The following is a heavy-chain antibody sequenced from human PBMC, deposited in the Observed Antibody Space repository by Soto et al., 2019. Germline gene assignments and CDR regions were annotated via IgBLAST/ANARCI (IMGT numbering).Heavy chain of an antibody. CDR3: AKDTRLRLGDLSFDAFDS. J-gene: IGHJ4*02. CDR1: GLIFSSYG. CDR2: ISGSGGTT. Sequence: GGSLRLSCAASGLIFSSYGMSWVRQAPGKGLEWVSGISGSGGTTYYADSVKGRFTISRDNSKNTLYLQMNSLRAEDTALYYCAKDTRLRLGDLSFDAFDSWGQGTLVTVSS. D-gene: IGHD3-16*02. V-gene: IGHV3-23*01.